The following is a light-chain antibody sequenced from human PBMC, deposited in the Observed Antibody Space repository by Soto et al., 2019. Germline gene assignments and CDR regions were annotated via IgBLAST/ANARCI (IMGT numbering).Light chain of an antibody. V-gene: IGKV1-39*01. CDR1: QSISSY. CDR3: QQTDSFPRT. CDR2: AAS. Sequence: DIQMTQSTSSLSGSVGDRVTITCRASQSISSYLNWYQHKPGKAPKLLIYAASSLQTGVPSRFSGSRSGTDFALTISSLQRDDFATYYCQQTDSFPRTFGQGTKVDI. J-gene: IGKJ1*01.